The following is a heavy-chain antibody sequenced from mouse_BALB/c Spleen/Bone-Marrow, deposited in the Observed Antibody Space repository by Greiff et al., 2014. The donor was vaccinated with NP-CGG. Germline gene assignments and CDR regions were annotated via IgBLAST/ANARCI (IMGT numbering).Heavy chain of an antibody. CDR1: GYSFTGYF. CDR2: INPYNVDI. D-gene: IGHD1-1*01. J-gene: IGHJ3*01. Sequence: VQLQQSGPELVKPGASVKISCKASGYSFTGYFMNWVKQSHGKSLEWIGRINPYNVDIYYNQKFKGKATLTVDTSSTTAHMELLSLTSEDSAVYYCGREEHGSNSFAYWGQGTLVTVSA. CDR3: GREEHGSNSFAY. V-gene: IGHV1-37*01.